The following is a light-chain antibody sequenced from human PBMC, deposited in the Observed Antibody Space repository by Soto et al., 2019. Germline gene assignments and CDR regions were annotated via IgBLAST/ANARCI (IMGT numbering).Light chain of an antibody. J-gene: IGLJ1*01. V-gene: IGLV2-14*03. CDR3: NSSTSSSPYV. CDR1: RRNVGGFNY. CDR2: DVT. Sequence: VCGSAYRPARVFCPESRRNVGGFNYVSWHQQHPGKAPKLMIYDVTNRPSGVSYRFSGSKSGNTASLTISGLQAEDEADYYCNSSTSSSPYVFGTGPKVTVL.